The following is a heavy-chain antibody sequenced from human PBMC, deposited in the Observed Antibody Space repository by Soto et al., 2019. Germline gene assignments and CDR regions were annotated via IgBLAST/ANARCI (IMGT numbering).Heavy chain of an antibody. V-gene: IGHV3-21*01. J-gene: IGHJ3*01. CDR2: ISSSSSYI. CDR1: GFTFSSYS. CDR3: ARDALSVVGGFDF. D-gene: IGHD1-26*01. Sequence: PGGSLRLSCAASGFTFSSYSMNWVRQAPGKGLEWVSSISSSSSYIYYADSVKGRFTISRDNAKNSLYLQMNSLRAEDTAVYYCARDALSVVGGFDFWGQGTMVTVSS.